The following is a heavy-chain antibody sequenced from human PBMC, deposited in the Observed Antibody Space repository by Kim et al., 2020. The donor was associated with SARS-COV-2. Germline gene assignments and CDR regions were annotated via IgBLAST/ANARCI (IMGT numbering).Heavy chain of an antibody. CDR1: GFTFSSSS. Sequence: GGSLRLSCAASGFTFSSSSMSWVRQAPGQGLEWVSSILGSGGTYYADSVKGRFTISRDNSKNTLSLQVNSLRVEDTGVYYCAKDHSPYSSGVWGFDYWGQGTPVTVS. CDR2: ILGSGGT. J-gene: IGHJ4*02. D-gene: IGHD6-25*01. CDR3: AKDHSPYSSGVWGFDY. V-gene: IGHV3-23*01.